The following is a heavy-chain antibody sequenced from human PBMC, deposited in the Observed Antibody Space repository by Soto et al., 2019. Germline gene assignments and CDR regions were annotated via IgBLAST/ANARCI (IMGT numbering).Heavy chain of an antibody. CDR1: GYTLTELS. D-gene: IGHD3-10*01. J-gene: IGHJ4*02. V-gene: IGHV1-24*01. Sequence: ASVKVSCKVSGYTLTELSMHWVRQAPGKGLEWMGGFGPEDGETIYAQKFQGRVTMTEDTSTDTAYMELSSLRSEDTAVYYCATSGGSGSYYLPFDYWGQGTLVTVSS. CDR2: FGPEDGET. CDR3: ATSGGSGSYYLPFDY.